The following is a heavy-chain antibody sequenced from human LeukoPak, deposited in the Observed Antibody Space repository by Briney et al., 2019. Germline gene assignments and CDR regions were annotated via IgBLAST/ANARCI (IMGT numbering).Heavy chain of an antibody. V-gene: IGHV1-24*01. CDR2: FDPEDGET. Sequence: ASVKVSCKVSGYTLTELSMHWVRQAPGKGLEWMGGFDPEDGETIYAQKFQGRVTITADESTSTAYMELSSLRSEDTAVYYCARDGNWNDPNWFDPWGQGTLVTVSS. CDR1: GYTLTELS. D-gene: IGHD1-20*01. J-gene: IGHJ5*02. CDR3: ARDGNWNDPNWFDP.